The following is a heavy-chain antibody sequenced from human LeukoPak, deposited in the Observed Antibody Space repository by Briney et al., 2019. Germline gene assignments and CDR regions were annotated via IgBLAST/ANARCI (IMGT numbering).Heavy chain of an antibody. CDR2: IIPIFGTA. V-gene: IGHV1-69*13. CDR1: GGTFSSYA. D-gene: IGHD2-15*01. CDR3: ARDSGYCSGGSCYNFDY. Sequence: GASVKVSCKASGGTFSSYAISWVRQAPGQGLEWMGGIIPIFGTANYAQKFQGRVTITADESTSTAYMELSSLRSEDTAVYYCARDSGYCSGGSCYNFDYWGQGTLVTVSS. J-gene: IGHJ4*02.